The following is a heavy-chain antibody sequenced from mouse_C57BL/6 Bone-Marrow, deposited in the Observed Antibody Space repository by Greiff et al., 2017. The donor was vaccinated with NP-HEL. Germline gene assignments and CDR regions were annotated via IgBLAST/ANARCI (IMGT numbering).Heavy chain of an antibody. Sequence: VQLQQPGAELVMPGASVKLSCKASGYTFTSYWMHWVKQRPGQGLEWIGEIDPSDSYTNYNQKFKGKSTLTVDKSSSTAYMQLSSLTSEDSAVYYCARDYYGNYEGFAYWGQGTLVTVSA. CDR3: ARDYYGNYEGFAY. V-gene: IGHV1-69*01. J-gene: IGHJ3*01. D-gene: IGHD2-1*01. CDR2: IDPSDSYT. CDR1: GYTFTSYW.